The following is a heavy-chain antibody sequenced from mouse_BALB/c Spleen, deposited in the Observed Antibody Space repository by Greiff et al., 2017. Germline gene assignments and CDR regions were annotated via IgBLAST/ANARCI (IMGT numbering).Heavy chain of an antibody. CDR3: ARDRGYGYPFYAMDY. Sequence: EVQLQESGGGLVQPGGSLRLSCATSGFTFTDYYMSWVRQPPGKALEWLGFIRNKANGYTTEYSASVKGRFTISRDNSQSILYLQMNTLRAEDSATYYCARDRGYGYPFYAMDYWGQGTSVTVSS. D-gene: IGHD1-2*01. CDR2: IRNKANGYTT. CDR1: GFTFTDYY. V-gene: IGHV7-3*02. J-gene: IGHJ4*01.